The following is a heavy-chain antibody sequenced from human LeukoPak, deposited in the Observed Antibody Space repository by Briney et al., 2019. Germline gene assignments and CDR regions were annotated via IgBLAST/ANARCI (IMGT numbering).Heavy chain of an antibody. CDR2: INHSGST. CDR3: ARPIVVVPLRAFDI. J-gene: IGHJ3*02. Sequence: SETLSLTCAVYGGSFSGYYWSWIGQPPGKGLEWIGEINHSGSTNYNPSLKSRVTISLDTSKNQFSLRLSSVTAADAAVYYCARPIVVVPLRAFDIWGQGTMVTVSS. V-gene: IGHV4-34*01. CDR1: GGSFSGYY. D-gene: IGHD2-21*01.